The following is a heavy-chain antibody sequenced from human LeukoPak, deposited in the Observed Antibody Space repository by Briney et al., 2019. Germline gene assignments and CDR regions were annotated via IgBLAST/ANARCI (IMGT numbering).Heavy chain of an antibody. V-gene: IGHV4-61*08. J-gene: IGHJ3*02. Sequence: SETLSLTCTVSGGSVSSGDYYWSWIRQPPGKGLEWIVYIYYSGSTSYNPSLKSRVTISVDTSKNQFSLKVRSVTAADTAVYYCARDRLDYTVGGDAFDIWGQGTMVTVSS. D-gene: IGHD4-11*01. CDR3: ARDRLDYTVGGDAFDI. CDR1: GGSVSSGDYY. CDR2: IYYSGST.